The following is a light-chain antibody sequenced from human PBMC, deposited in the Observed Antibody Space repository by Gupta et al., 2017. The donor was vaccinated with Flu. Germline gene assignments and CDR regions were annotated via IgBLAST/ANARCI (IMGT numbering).Light chain of an antibody. CDR3: QQTDNYPYIH. CDR2: NEA. V-gene: IGKV1-37*01. CDR1: QGISSY. Sequence: DIQLTQSPSSLSASVGDRGTITCRGSQGISSYLNWYWQKQGKVPKLLIYNEANWQAGVLSRFSGSGDGKDVDITNISRQQEEVASYYGQQTDNYPYIHFGRGTQVDIK. J-gene: IGKJ3*01.